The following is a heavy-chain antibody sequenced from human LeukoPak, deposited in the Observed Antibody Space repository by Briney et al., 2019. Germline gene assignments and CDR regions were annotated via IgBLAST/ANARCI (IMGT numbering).Heavy chain of an antibody. CDR3: ARIPYSSSWSYYFDY. CDR1: GFTFSSYS. J-gene: IGHJ4*02. Sequence: KTGGYLRLSCAASGFTFSSYSMNWVRQAPGKGLEWVSSISSSSSYIYYADSVKGRFTISRDNAKNSLYLQMNSLRAEDTAVYYCARIPYSSSWSYYFDYWGQGTLVTVSS. D-gene: IGHD6-13*01. CDR2: ISSSSSYI. V-gene: IGHV3-21*01.